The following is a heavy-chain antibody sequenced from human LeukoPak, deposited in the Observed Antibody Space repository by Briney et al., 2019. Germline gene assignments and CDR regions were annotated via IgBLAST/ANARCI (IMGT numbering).Heavy chain of an antibody. CDR1: GFTLCQYC. D-gene: IGHD6-19*01. Sequence: RGGSLSLSCAVSGFTLCQYCMLWVRDAPGKGLETVSRINTAGTITTYADSVKVRFTMSRDNADITMFLQMNSVRDEDTAVYYCATKQWLAPPPDSWGQGTPVTVSS. V-gene: IGHV3-74*01. CDR2: INTAGTIT. J-gene: IGHJ4*02. CDR3: ATKQWLAPPPDS.